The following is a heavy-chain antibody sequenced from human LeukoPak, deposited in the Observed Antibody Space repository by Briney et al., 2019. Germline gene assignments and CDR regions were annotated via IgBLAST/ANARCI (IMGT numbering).Heavy chain of an antibody. D-gene: IGHD6-13*01. CDR3: ARRGMAAGNWFDP. CDR2: IYPGDSDT. Sequence: GESLKISCKGSGYSFTSYWIGCVRQMPRKGLEWMGIIYPGDSDTRYSPSFQGQVTISADKSISTAYLQWSSLKASDTAMYYCARRGMAAGNWFDPWGQGTLVTVSS. J-gene: IGHJ5*02. CDR1: GYSFTSYW. V-gene: IGHV5-51*01.